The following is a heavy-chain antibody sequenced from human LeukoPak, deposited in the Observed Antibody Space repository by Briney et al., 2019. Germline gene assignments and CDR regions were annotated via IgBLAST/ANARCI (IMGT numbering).Heavy chain of an antibody. J-gene: IGHJ4*02. CDR2: INHSGST. CDR1: GGSFSGYY. CDR3: ARGRVLPKIITMVRGVIITSPDWDY. Sequence: PSETLSLTCAVYGGSFSGYYWSWIRQPPGKGLEWIGEINHSGSTNYNPSLKSRVTISVGTSKNQFSLKLSSVTAADTAVYYCARGRVLPKIITMVRGVIITSPDWDYWGQGTLVTVSS. V-gene: IGHV4-34*01. D-gene: IGHD3-10*01.